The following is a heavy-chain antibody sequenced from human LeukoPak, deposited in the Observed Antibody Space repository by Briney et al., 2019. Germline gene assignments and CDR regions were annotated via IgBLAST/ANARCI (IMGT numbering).Heavy chain of an antibody. CDR2: MNPNSGNT. Sequence: ASVKVSCKASGYTFTSYDINWVRQATGQGLEWMGWMNPNSGNTGYAQKFQGRVTMTRNTSISTAYMELSSLRSEDTAVYYCARGPQQVTIFGVVVQYYYYYGMDVWGQGTTVTVSS. D-gene: IGHD3-3*01. CDR3: ARGPQQVTIFGVVVQYYYYYGMDV. CDR1: GYTFTSYD. V-gene: IGHV1-8*01. J-gene: IGHJ6*02.